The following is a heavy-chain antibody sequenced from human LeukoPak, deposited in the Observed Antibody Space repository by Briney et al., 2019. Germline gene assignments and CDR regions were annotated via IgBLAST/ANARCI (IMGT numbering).Heavy chain of an antibody. D-gene: IGHD2-2*01. CDR2: IRYDGRNK. CDR3: AKDSSTSCHD. V-gene: IGHV3-30*02. J-gene: IGHJ4*02. Sequence: GGSLRLSCAASGFTFSSYGMNWVRQAPGKGLEWVAFIRYDGRNKYYGDSVKGRFTVSRDNSKNTLFLQVDSLRPEDTAVYYCAKDSSTSCHDWGQGTLVTVSS. CDR1: GFTFSSYG.